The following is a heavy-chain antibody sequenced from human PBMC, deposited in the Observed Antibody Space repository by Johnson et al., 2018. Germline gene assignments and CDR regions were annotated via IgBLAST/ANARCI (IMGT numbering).Heavy chain of an antibody. Sequence: VQLQESGGGVVRPGGSLRLSCAASGFTFDDYAMHWVRQAPGKGLEWVSGISWNSGSIGYADSVKGRFTISRENAKNSLYLQMNSLGAEDTAVYYCASGDTVLVIYYYGMDVWGQGTTVTVAS. CDR2: ISWNSGSI. CDR1: GFTFDDYA. V-gene: IGHV3-9*01. J-gene: IGHJ6*02. CDR3: ASGDTVLVIYYYGMDV. D-gene: IGHD5-18*01.